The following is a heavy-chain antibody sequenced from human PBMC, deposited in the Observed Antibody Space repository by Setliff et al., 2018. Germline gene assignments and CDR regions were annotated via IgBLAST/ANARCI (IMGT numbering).Heavy chain of an antibody. CDR2: IYHSGIA. Sequence: SETLSLTCTVSGGSMRSISYYWGWVRQPPGKGLEWIGTIYHSGIANYSPSLKSRVTMSVDQSKNHFSLKLSSVTAADTAIYYCARHTRGNYFYMDVWGKGTTVTVSS. CDR3: ARHTRGNYFYMDV. V-gene: IGHV4-39*07. CDR1: GGSMRSISYY. J-gene: IGHJ6*03.